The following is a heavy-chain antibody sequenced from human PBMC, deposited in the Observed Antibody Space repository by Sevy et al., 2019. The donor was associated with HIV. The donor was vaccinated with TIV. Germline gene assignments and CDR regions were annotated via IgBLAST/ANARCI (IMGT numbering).Heavy chain of an antibody. CDR3: ARGTSGSYYLGGFDY. CDR2: IYPGDSDT. J-gene: IGHJ4*02. D-gene: IGHD1-26*01. V-gene: IGHV5-51*01. Sequence: GESLKISCKGSGYSFTSYWIGWVRQMPGKGLEWMGIIYPGDSDTRYSPSFQGQVTISADKSISTAYLQWSSLKASDTAMYYYARGTSGSYYLGGFDYWGQGTLVTVSS. CDR1: GYSFTSYW.